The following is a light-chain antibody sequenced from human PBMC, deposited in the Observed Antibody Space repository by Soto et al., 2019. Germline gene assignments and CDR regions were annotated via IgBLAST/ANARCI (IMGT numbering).Light chain of an antibody. V-gene: IGKV3-20*01. J-gene: IGKJ1*01. CDR3: RDYGTSQPWT. CDR2: GVS. Sequence: EVVLTQSPGALSLSPGEGVTLSCRASQNIRGNELAWYRQKRGQAPRLLMYGVSTRSEGIPDRFRGRRTGTHFTLAISRLEPEGSAVYCCRDYGTSQPWTFGQGTKLEIK. CDR1: QNIRGNE.